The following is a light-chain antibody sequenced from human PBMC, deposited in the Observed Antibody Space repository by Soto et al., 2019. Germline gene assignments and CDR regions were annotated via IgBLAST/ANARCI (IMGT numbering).Light chain of an antibody. CDR3: QQSDSSPYT. CDR2: AAS. Sequence: DIQMTQSPSSLSASVGDSVTITCRASQSIRNYLNWYQQKPGRAPDLLIFAASILHSGVPSRFSGSGSRTDFTLTISGLQAEDFATYYCQQSDSSPYTFGQGTKLEI. J-gene: IGKJ2*01. CDR1: QSIRNY. V-gene: IGKV1-39*01.